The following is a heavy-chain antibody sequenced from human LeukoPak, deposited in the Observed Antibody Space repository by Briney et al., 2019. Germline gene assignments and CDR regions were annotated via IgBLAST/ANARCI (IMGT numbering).Heavy chain of an antibody. CDR2: IIPIFGTA. J-gene: IGHJ4*02. CDR3: ARDHYDILTGYNDY. D-gene: IGHD3-9*01. V-gene: IGHV1-69*01. CDR1: GGTFSSYA. Sequence: SVKVSCKASGGTFSSYAISWVRQAPGQGLEWMGGIIPIFGTANYAQKFQGRVTITADESTSTAYMELSSLRSEDTAVYYCARDHYDILTGYNDYWGQGTLVTVSS.